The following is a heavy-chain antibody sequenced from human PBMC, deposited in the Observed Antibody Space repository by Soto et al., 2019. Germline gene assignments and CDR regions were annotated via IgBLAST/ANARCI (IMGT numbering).Heavy chain of an antibody. J-gene: IGHJ4*02. V-gene: IGHV4-34*01. CDR2: INHSGST. Sequence: SETLSLTCAVYGGSFSGYYWSWIRQPPGKGLEWIGEINHSGSTNYNPSLKSRVTISVDTSKNQFSLKLSSVTAADTAVYYCARGGDYDILTGYYYYFDYWGQGTLVTVSS. CDR3: ARGGDYDILTGYYYYFDY. CDR1: GGSFSGYY. D-gene: IGHD3-9*01.